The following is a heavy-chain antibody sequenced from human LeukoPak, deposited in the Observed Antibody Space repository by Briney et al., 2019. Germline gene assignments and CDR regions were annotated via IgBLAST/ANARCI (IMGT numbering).Heavy chain of an antibody. Sequence: GGSLRLSCAASGFTFSSYWMPWVRQVPGKGLVWVSRINPGGSSTAYADPVKGRFTISRDNAKNTLYLQMDSLRAEDTAIYYCARSNQADDYWGQGTLVTVSS. D-gene: IGHD1-14*01. CDR1: GFTFSSYW. CDR2: INPGGSST. V-gene: IGHV3-74*01. CDR3: ARSNQADDY. J-gene: IGHJ4*02.